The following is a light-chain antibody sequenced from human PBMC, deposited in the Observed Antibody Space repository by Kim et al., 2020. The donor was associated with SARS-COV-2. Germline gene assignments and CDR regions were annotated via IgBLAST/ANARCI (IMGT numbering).Light chain of an antibody. CDR1: QNIGSS. CDR2: AAA. J-gene: IGKJ3*01. CDR3: QQSYSTPRT. Sequence: ASVGDRVTITVRASQNIGSSLNWYQQKPGKAPNLPIYAAATLQSGVPSRFSGSGSGTDFTLTISSLQPEDFATYYCQQSYSTPRTFGPGTKVDIK. V-gene: IGKV1-39*01.